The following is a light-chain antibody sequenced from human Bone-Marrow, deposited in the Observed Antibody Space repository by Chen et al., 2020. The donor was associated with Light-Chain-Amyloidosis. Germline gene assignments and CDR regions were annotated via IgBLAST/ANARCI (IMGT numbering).Light chain of an antibody. V-gene: IGLV2-14*01. CDR2: EVA. Sequence: QSALTQPASVSGSPGQSITLSCSGTSRDVGGYKYVSWYQQFPGKAPKLLIFEVANRPSGVSNRFSGSKSGNTSSLTVSWLQAEDAADYYCRSYTMGSPWVFGGGTKVTVL. J-gene: IGLJ3*02. CDR3: RSYTMGSPWV. CDR1: SRDVGGYKY.